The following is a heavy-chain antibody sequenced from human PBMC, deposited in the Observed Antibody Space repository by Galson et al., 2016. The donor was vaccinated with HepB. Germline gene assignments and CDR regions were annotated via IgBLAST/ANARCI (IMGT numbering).Heavy chain of an antibody. CDR3: AKDVRGTLDAFDM. CDR1: GFTFDDYA. D-gene: IGHD1-7*01. CDR2: IRWNSGET. Sequence: SLRLSCAASGFTFDDYAMHRVRQAPGKGLEWVSGIRWNSGETGYADSVKGRFTISRDDAKNSLYLQMHSLRDEDTALYYCAKDVRGTLDAFDMWGQGTMVTVSS. V-gene: IGHV3-9*01. J-gene: IGHJ3*02.